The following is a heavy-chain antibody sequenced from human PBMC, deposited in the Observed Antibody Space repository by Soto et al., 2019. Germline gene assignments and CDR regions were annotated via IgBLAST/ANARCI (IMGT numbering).Heavy chain of an antibody. D-gene: IGHD5-12*01. CDR2: IYYSGST. J-gene: IGHJ4*02. CDR3: ARGVAFFDY. CDR1: GGSISSYY. Sequence: SETLSLTCTVSGGSISSYYWSWIRQPPGKGLEWIGYIYYSGSTNYNPSLKSRVTISVDTSKNQFSLKLSSVTAADTAVYYCARGVAFFDYWGQGTLVTVSS. V-gene: IGHV4-59*01.